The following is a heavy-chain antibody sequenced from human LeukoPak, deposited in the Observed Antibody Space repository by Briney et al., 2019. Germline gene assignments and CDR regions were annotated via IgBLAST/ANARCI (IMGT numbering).Heavy chain of an antibody. CDR1: GFTVGSNY. V-gene: IGHV3-53*01. CDR3: ELLGDYESPDGFDI. J-gene: IGHJ3*02. D-gene: IGHD4-17*01. CDR2: IYSGGST. Sequence: PGGSLRLSCAASGFTVGSNYMAWVRQAPGKGLEWVSLIYSGGSTYYADSVKGRFTISRDNSKNTLYLQMNSLRAEDTAVYYCELLGDYESPDGFDIWGQGTMVTVSS.